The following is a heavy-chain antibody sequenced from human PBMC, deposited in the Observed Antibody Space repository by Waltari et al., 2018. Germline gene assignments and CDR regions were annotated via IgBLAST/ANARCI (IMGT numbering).Heavy chain of an antibody. Sequence: EVQLVESGGGLVQPGGFLRLSCAGSGFPFSRFTMHWVRQAPGKVLEWVSGISGIGDITSYADSVKGRFTISRDTSKNTLYLLLNSLRPGDTAIYYCASAPRPEVSAPFDFWGRGTLVTVSS. V-gene: IGHV3-23*04. CDR1: GFPFSRFT. CDR3: ASAPRPEVSAPFDF. J-gene: IGHJ4*02. D-gene: IGHD2-8*01. CDR2: ISGIGDIT.